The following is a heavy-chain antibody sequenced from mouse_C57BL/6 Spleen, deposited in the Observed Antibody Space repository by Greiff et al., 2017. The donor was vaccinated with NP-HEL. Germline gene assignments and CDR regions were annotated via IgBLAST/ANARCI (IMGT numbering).Heavy chain of an antibody. D-gene: IGHD1-1*01. V-gene: IGHV1-76*01. CDR2: IYPGSGNT. Sequence: QVQLKESGAELVRPGASVKLSCKASGYTFTDYYINWVKQRPGQGLEWIARIYPGSGNTYYNEKFKGKATLTAEKSSSTAYMQLSSLTSEDSAVYFCARDYYGSSPHFGYWGQGTTLTVSS. CDR3: ARDYYGSSPHFGY. CDR1: GYTFTDYY. J-gene: IGHJ2*01.